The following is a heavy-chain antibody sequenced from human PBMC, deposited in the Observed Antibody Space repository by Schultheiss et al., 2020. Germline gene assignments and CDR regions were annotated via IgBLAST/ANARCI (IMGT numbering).Heavy chain of an antibody. D-gene: IGHD6-13*01. CDR2: INHSGST. Sequence: SQTLSLTCTVSGGSISSSSYYWGWIRQPPGKGLEWIGEINHSGSTNYNPSLKSRVTISVDKSKNQFSLKLSSVTAADTAVYYCARPPITAAGLVDFWGQGTLVTVSS. CDR3: ARPPITAAGLVDF. V-gene: IGHV4-39*07. CDR1: GGSISSSSYY. J-gene: IGHJ4*02.